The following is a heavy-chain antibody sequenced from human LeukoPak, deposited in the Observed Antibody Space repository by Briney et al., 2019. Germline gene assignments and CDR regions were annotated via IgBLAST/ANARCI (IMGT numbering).Heavy chain of an antibody. V-gene: IGHV3-21*01. CDR2: ISSSSSYI. Sequence: GGSLGMSCAASGSTFSSYSMNWVRQAPGKGLEWVSSISSSSSYIYYADSVKGRFTISRDNAKNSLYLQMNSLRAEDTAVYYCARGDSCGYSPPLDCCVQGILVTVSS. J-gene: IGHJ4*02. CDR3: ARGDSCGYSPPLDC. CDR1: GSTFSSYS. D-gene: IGHD3-22*01.